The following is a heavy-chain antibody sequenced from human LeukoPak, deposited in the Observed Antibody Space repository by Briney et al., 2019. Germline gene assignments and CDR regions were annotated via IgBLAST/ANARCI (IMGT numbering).Heavy chain of an antibody. CDR2: INPNSGGT. CDR1: GYTFTGYY. J-gene: IGHJ3*01. V-gene: IGHV1-2*02. Sequence: VSVKVSCKASGYTFTGYYMHWVRQAPGQGLEWMGWINPNSGGTNYAQKFQGRVTMTRDTSISTAYMELSRLRSDDTAVYYCARAVVIIRGDAFDFWGQGTMVTVSS. CDR3: ARAVVIIRGDAFDF. D-gene: IGHD3-3*01.